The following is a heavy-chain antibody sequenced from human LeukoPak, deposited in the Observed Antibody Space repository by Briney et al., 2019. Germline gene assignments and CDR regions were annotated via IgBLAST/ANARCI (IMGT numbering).Heavy chain of an antibody. J-gene: IGHJ6*02. CDR1: GGSISSYY. CDR3: ARRLRWSYGMDV. V-gene: IGHV4-59*08. CDR2: IYYSGST. Sequence: SETLSLTCTVSGGSISSYYWSWIRQPPGKGLEWIGYIYYSGSTNYNPSLKSRVTISVDTSKNQFSLKLSSVTAADTAVYYCARRLRWSYGMDVWGQGTTVTVSS. D-gene: IGHD5-24*01.